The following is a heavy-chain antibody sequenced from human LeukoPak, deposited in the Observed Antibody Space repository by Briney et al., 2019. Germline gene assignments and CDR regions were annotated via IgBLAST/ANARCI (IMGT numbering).Heavy chain of an antibody. Sequence: EPGGSLRLSCAASGFIFSDYGMHWVRQAPGKGLEWVTFIRYDGSNKYYADSVKGRFTISRDNSKNTLYLQMNSLRPEDTAVYYCARGWDIVVVPAAIRSGWGSNWFDPWGQGTLVTVSS. V-gene: IGHV3-30*02. D-gene: IGHD2-2*02. J-gene: IGHJ5*02. CDR1: GFIFSDYG. CDR3: ARGWDIVVVPAAIRSGWGSNWFDP. CDR2: IRYDGSNK.